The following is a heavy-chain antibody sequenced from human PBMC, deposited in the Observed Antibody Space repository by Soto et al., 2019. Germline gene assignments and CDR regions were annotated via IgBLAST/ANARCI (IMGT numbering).Heavy chain of an antibody. V-gene: IGHV4-30-2*01. CDR3: ARVPDR. Sequence: PSETLSLTCIVSGDSITSSNYYWGWIRQPPGKGLEWIGYIYHSGSTYYNPSLKSRVTISVDRSKNQFSLKLSSVTAADTAVYYCARVPDRWGQGTLVTVSS. J-gene: IGHJ5*02. CDR1: GDSITSSNYY. CDR2: IYHSGST. D-gene: IGHD2-2*01.